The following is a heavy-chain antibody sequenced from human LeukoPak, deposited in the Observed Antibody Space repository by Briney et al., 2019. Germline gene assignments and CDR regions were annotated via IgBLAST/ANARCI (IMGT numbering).Heavy chain of an antibody. CDR1: GFTFSSYG. D-gene: IGHD6-13*01. CDR2: ISYDGSNK. CDR3: ARDRGSSWYYFDY. Sequence: QPGGSLRLSCAASGFTFSSYGMHWVRQAPGKGLEWVAVISYDGSNKYYADSVKGRFTISRDNSKNTLYLQMNSLRAEDTAVYYCARDRGSSWYYFDYWGQGTLVTVSS. J-gene: IGHJ4*02. V-gene: IGHV3-30*03.